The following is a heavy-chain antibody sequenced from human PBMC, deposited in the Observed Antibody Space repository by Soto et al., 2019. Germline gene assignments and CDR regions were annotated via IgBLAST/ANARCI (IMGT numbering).Heavy chain of an antibody. CDR2: ISAYNGNT. D-gene: IGHD2-2*01. CDR1: GYTFTSYG. CDR3: ARSNSGDAGIYCSSTSCYSKYNWFDP. J-gene: IGHJ5*02. V-gene: IGHV1-18*01. Sequence: QVQLVQSGAEVKKPGASVKVSYKASGYTFTSYGISWVRQAPGQGLEWMGWISAYNGNTNYAQKLQGRVTMTTDTSTSTAYMELRSLRSDDTAVYYCARSNSGDAGIYCSSTSCYSKYNWFDPWGQGTLVTVSS.